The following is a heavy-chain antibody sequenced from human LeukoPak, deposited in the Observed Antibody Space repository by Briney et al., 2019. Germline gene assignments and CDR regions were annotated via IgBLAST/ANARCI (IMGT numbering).Heavy chain of an antibody. J-gene: IGHJ4*02. CDR3: ARRQLWSKGRYFGY. CDR2: INHSGST. D-gene: IGHD5-18*01. Sequence: SETLSLTCAVYGGSFSGYYWSWIRQPPGKGLEWIGEINHSGSTNYNPSLKSRVTISVDTSKNQFSLKLSSVTAADTAVYYCARRQLWSKGRYFGYWGQGTLVTVSS. CDR1: GGSFSGYY. V-gene: IGHV4-34*01.